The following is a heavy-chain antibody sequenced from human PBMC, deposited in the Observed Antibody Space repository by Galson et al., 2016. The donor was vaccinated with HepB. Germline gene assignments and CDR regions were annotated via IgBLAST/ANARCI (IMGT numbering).Heavy chain of an antibody. CDR1: GFTFSSYG. CDR2: IWYDGSNK. CDR3: AANTAMVSYGMDV. Sequence: SLRLSCAASGFTFSSYGMHWVRQAPGKGLEWVAVIWYDGSNKYYADSVKGRFTISRDNSKNTLYLQMNSLRAEDTAAYYCAANTAMVSYGMDVWGQGTTVTVSS. D-gene: IGHD5-18*01. V-gene: IGHV3-33*01. J-gene: IGHJ6*02.